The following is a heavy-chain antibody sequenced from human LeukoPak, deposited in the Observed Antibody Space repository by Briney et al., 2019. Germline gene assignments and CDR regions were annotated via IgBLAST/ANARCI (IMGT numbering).Heavy chain of an antibody. D-gene: IGHD6-19*01. J-gene: IGHJ4*02. CDR3: ARLSFRPVAGIRHFDY. Sequence: SVKVSCKASGYTFTGYYMHWVRQAPGQGLEWMGWINPNSGGTNYAQKFQGRVTMTRDKSISTAYLQWSSLKASDTAMYYCARLSFRPVAGIRHFDYWGQGTLVTVSS. CDR1: GYTFTGYY. CDR2: INPNSGGT. V-gene: IGHV1-2*02.